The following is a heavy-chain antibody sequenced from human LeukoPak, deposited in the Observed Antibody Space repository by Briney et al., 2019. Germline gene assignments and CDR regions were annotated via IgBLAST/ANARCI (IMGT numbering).Heavy chain of an antibody. CDR2: INPNSGGT. J-gene: IGHJ4*02. Sequence: ASAKVSCKASGYTFTGYYMHWVRQAPGQGLEWMGWINPNSGGTNYAQKFQGWVTMTRDTSISTAYMELSRLRSDDTAVYYCARSGSVRYCSGGSCYGLDYWGQGTLVTVSS. CDR1: GYTFTGYY. CDR3: ARSGSVRYCSGGSCYGLDY. D-gene: IGHD2-15*01. V-gene: IGHV1-2*04.